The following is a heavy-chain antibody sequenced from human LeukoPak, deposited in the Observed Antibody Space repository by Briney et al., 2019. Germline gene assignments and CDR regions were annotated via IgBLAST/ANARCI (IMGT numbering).Heavy chain of an antibody. CDR3: AEGVTGFDY. CDR1: GFTFSSYA. Sequence: PGGSLRLSCAASGFTFSSYAMNWVRQAPGKGLQWASVIYSGGSTDYADSVKGRFTISRGTSKNTLYLQMNSLRAEDTAVYYCAEGVTGFDYWGQGTLVTVSS. D-gene: IGHD5-18*01. V-gene: IGHV3-66*01. CDR2: IYSGGST. J-gene: IGHJ4*02.